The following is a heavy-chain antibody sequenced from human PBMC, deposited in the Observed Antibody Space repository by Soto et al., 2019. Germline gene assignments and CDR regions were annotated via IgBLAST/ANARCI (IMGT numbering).Heavy chain of an antibody. D-gene: IGHD4-17*01. V-gene: IGHV4-61*01. CDR2: IYYSGST. Sequence: SETLSLTCTVSGGSVSSGSYYWSWIRQPPGKGLEWIGYIYYSGSTNYNPSLKSRVTISVDTSKNQFSLKLSSVTAADTAVYYCARSDMTTVTTDAFDIWGQGTMVTVSS. J-gene: IGHJ3*02. CDR1: GGSVSSGSYY. CDR3: ARSDMTTVTTDAFDI.